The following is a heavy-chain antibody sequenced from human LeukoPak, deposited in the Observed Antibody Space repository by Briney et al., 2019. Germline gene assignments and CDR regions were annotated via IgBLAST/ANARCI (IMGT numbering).Heavy chain of an antibody. CDR3: ARFETAVVTPILGTFDI. V-gene: IGHV3-21*06. Sequence: KPGGSLRLSCAASGFIFSSYSMNWVRQAPGKGLEWVSSINSAGSHVYYADSLKGRFTISRDNAKSSLYLQMNSLRAEDTAVYYCARFETAVVTPILGTFDIWGQGTMVTVSS. J-gene: IGHJ3*02. D-gene: IGHD2-21*02. CDR2: INSAGSHV. CDR1: GFIFSSYS.